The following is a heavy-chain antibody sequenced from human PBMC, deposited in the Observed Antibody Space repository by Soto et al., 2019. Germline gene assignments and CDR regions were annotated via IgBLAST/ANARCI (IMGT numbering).Heavy chain of an antibody. D-gene: IGHD3-22*01. CDR2: INQDGSEK. CDR1: GFIFSSYW. J-gene: IGHJ3*02. Sequence: PGGSLRLSCAASGFIFSSYWMSWVRQAPGKGLEWVANINQDGSEKYYVDSVKGRFTISRDNAKNSLYLQMNSLRAEDTAVYYCAREEIRTYYYDSSGYKGAFDIWGQGTMVTVS. CDR3: AREEIRTYYYDSSGYKGAFDI. V-gene: IGHV3-7*01.